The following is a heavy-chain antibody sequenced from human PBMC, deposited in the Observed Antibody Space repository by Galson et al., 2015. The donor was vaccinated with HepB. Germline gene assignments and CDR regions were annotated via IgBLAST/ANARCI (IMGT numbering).Heavy chain of an antibody. Sequence: SLRLSCAASGFTFSSYSMNWVRQAPGKGLEWVSSISSSSSYIYYADSVKGRFTISRDNAKNSLYLQMNSLRAEDTAVYYCARGGVVPAHPIDYWGQGTLVTVSS. V-gene: IGHV3-21*01. D-gene: IGHD2-2*01. CDR2: ISSSSSYI. CDR3: ARGGVVPAHPIDY. J-gene: IGHJ4*02. CDR1: GFTFSSYS.